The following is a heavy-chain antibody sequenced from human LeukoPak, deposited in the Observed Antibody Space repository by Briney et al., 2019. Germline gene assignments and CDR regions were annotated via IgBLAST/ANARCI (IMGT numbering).Heavy chain of an antibody. Sequence: SETPSLTCSVSGGSISSKFWTWVRQPPGKGLELIGHISTSGDTYYNPSLNSRVSISLGASNNQCSLSLSSVTAADAAVYYCATSRITGELDYWGQGTLVTVSS. J-gene: IGHJ4*02. D-gene: IGHD2-8*02. CDR3: ATSRITGELDY. CDR1: GGSISSKF. CDR2: ISTSGDT. V-gene: IGHV4-4*09.